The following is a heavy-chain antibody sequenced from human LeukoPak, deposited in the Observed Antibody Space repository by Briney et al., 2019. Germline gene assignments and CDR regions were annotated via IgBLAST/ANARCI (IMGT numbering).Heavy chain of an antibody. CDR2: ISWNSGSI. CDR1: GFTFDDYA. Sequence: GGSLRLSCTASGFTFDDYAMHWVRQAPGKGLEWVSGISWNSGSIGYADSVKGRFTISRDNSKNTLYLQMNSLRAEDTAVYYCARDKYSSFDYWGQGTLVTVSS. V-gene: IGHV3-9*01. D-gene: IGHD6-6*01. CDR3: ARDKYSSFDY. J-gene: IGHJ4*02.